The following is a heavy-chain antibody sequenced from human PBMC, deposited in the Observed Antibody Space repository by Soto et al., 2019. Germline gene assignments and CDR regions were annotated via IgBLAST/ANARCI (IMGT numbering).Heavy chain of an antibody. V-gene: IGHV3-30-3*01. D-gene: IGHD3-22*01. J-gene: IGHJ6*02. CDR2: LSYDGSNE. CDR3: ARAKWDEKYFYDRSDYYAAYGLDV. Sequence: GGSLRLSCAASAFTFSSYALHWVRQAPGKGLEWVAVLSYDGSNEYYADSVKGRFTISRDNSRNTLNLQMNSLRAEDTAVYYCARAKWDEKYFYDRSDYYAAYGLDVPGQGTTVTVSS. CDR1: AFTFSSYA.